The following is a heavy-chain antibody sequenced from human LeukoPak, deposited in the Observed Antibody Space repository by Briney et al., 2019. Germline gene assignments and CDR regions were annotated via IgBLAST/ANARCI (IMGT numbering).Heavy chain of an antibody. CDR2: INPNSGGT. D-gene: IGHD2-15*01. CDR3: AREGFLGVVVAATPRLRPFDI. V-gene: IGHV1-2*02. Sequence: ASVRVSCKASGYTFTGYYMHWVRQAPGQGLEWMGWINPNSGGTNYAQKFQGRVTMTRDTSISTVNMEMSRLRSDDTAVYYCAREGFLGVVVAATPRLRPFDIWGQGTMVTVSS. CDR1: GYTFTGYY. J-gene: IGHJ3*02.